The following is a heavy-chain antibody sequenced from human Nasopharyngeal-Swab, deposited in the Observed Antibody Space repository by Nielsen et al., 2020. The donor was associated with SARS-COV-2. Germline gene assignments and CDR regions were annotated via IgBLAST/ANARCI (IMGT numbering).Heavy chain of an antibody. CDR3: ARGGTYYDFWSGYYNYYYGMDV. D-gene: IGHD3-3*01. CDR2: ISSSGSTI. CDR1: GFTFSSYE. J-gene: IGHJ6*02. V-gene: IGHV3-48*03. Sequence: GESLTISCAASGFTFSSYEMNWVRQAPGKGLEWVSYISSSGSTIYYADSVKGRFTISRDNAKNSLYLQMNSLRAEDTAVYYCARGGTYYDFWSGYYNYYYGMDVWGQGTTVTVSS.